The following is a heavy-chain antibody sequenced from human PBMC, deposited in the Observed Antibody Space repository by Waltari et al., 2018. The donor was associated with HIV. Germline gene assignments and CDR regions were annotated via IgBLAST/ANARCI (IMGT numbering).Heavy chain of an antibody. CDR3: ARENTMTYYDALDI. Sequence: EVQLVESGGGLVQPGGSLRLSCAASGFTFRSYWMHWVRQAPGKGLLWVSCISSDGSTTSYADSVKGRLTISRDNAKNPLYLQMNSLRADDTAVYYCARENTMTYYDALDIWGQGTMVTVSP. V-gene: IGHV3-74*01. CDR2: ISSDGSTT. J-gene: IGHJ3*02. CDR1: GFTFRSYW. D-gene: IGHD4-17*01.